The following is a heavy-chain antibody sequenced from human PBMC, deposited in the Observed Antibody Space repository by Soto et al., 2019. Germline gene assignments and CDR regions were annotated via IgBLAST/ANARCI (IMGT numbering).Heavy chain of an antibody. CDR1: DGSVNTGNYY. CDR3: AREEKQLSRYGGDFDY. V-gene: IGHV4-61*01. J-gene: IGHJ4*02. CDR2: IYYIGNT. Sequence: QVQLQESGPGLVKPSETLSLTCSVSDGSVNTGNYYWSWIRQPPGKGLEWIGHIYYIGNTNYNPSLKSRVTIAVDTSKNQFSLKVTSVTAADTAVYFCAREEKQLSRYGGDFDYWGQGILVTVSS. D-gene: IGHD3-16*01.